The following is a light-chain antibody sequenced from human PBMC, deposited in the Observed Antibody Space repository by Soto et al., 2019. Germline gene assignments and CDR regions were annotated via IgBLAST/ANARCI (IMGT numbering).Light chain of an antibody. Sequence: EIVLTQSPGTLSLSPGERATLSCRASQSVSRSYLAWYQQKPGQAPRLLIYGASGRATGIPDRFSGSGSGTDFTLTISRLEPEDFAVYYCQQYGSSQSFGQGTKVEIK. CDR1: QSVSRSY. V-gene: IGKV3-20*01. J-gene: IGKJ1*01. CDR3: QQYGSSQS. CDR2: GAS.